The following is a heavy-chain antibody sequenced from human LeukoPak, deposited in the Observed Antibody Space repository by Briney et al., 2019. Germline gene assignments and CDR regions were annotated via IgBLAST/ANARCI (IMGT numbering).Heavy chain of an antibody. V-gene: IGHV3-74*01. D-gene: IGHD2-15*01. Sequence: GGSLRLSCAASGFTFSSHWMHWVRQAPGKGLVWVSRIKSDGSSTGYADSAQGRFTISRDNAKNTLYLQMNSLRAEDTAVYYCARGDGSGGSCYDWGQGILVTVSS. CDR3: ARGDGSGGSCYD. CDR2: IKSDGSST. J-gene: IGHJ4*02. CDR1: GFTFSSHW.